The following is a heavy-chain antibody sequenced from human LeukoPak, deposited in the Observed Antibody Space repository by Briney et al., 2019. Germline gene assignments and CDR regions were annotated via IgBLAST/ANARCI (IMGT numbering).Heavy chain of an antibody. Sequence: PGGSLRLSCAASGDTFSSYVMHWVRQAPGKGVEWMAFISHDGSTKLYADSVKGRFTISRDNSKNTMFLQMNSLRPEDTAVYFCAKDGGNYYIDYWGQGTLVTVSS. CDR3: AKDGGNYYIDY. CDR2: ISHDGSTK. CDR1: GDTFSSYV. J-gene: IGHJ4*02. V-gene: IGHV3-30*18. D-gene: IGHD4-23*01.